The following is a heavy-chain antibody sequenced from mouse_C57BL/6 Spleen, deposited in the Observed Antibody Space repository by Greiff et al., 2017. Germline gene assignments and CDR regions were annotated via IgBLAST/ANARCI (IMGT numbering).Heavy chain of an antibody. Sequence: VQLQQPGAELVKPGASVKLSCKASGYTFTSYWMQWVKQRPGQGLEWIGEIDPSDSYTNYNQKFKGKATLTVDTSSNTAYMQLSSLTAEDSAVYYCATYYSNYGFAYWGKGTLVTVAA. V-gene: IGHV1-50*01. D-gene: IGHD2-5*01. CDR3: ATYYSNYGFAY. CDR1: GYTFTSYW. J-gene: IGHJ3*01. CDR2: IDPSDSYT.